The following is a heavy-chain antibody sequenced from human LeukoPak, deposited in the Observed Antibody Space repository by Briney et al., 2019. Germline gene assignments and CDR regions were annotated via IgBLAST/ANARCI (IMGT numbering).Heavy chain of an antibody. J-gene: IGHJ4*02. Sequence: GASVKVSCKTSGYSFTDYNMHWVRQAPGQGLEWMGWINPESGATNYAQKFQGRVTMTRDTSISTAYMELSRLRSDDTAVYYCARYPRKGLDYWGQGTLVTVSS. CDR1: GYSFTDYN. CDR2: INPESGAT. V-gene: IGHV1-2*02. CDR3: ARYPRKGLDY.